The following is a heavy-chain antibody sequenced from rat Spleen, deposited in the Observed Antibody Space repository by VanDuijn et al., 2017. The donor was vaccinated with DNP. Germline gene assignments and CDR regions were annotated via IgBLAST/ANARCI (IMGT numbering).Heavy chain of an antibody. CDR2: ISSGGTT. J-gene: IGHJ2*01. V-gene: IGHV2-6*01. Sequence: QVELKESGPGMVQPSQTLSLACTVSGFSLTDYSINWVRQPPGKVLEWIATISSGGTTYYNSALKSRLSISRDTSKSQVFLKMNRLQTEDTAMYFCARDNYFDYWGQGVMVTVSS. CDR1: GFSLTDYS. CDR3: ARDNYFDY.